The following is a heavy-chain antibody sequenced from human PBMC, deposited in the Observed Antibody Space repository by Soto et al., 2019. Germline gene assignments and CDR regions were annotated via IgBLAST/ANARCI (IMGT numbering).Heavy chain of an antibody. CDR3: AKDGGYSSGRYGA. D-gene: IGHD6-19*01. J-gene: IGHJ5*02. CDR2: ISWNSGSI. Sequence: EVQLVESGGGLVQPGRSLRLSCAASGFTFDDYAMHGVRQAPGKGLEWVSGISWNSGSIGYADSVKGRFTISRDNAKNSLYLQMNSLRAEDTGLYYCAKDGGYSSGRYGAWGQGTLVTVSS. V-gene: IGHV3-9*01. CDR1: GFTFDDYA.